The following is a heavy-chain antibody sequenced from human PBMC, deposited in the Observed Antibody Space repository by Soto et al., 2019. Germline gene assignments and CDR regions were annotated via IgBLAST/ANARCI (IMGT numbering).Heavy chain of an antibody. V-gene: IGHV3-11*06. CDR2: ISGSSDNI. CDR1: GFTFSDYF. D-gene: IGHD2-2*01. Sequence: GWSLRLSCAASGFTFSDYFMSWIRQAPGKGLEWVSFISGSSDNIKYADSVKGRFTISRDNAKNSLYLQMNSLRAEDTAVYYCVRDSARIVVVPRVDGDNWLDPWGQGTLVTAPQ. CDR3: VRDSARIVVVPRVDGDNWLDP. J-gene: IGHJ5*02.